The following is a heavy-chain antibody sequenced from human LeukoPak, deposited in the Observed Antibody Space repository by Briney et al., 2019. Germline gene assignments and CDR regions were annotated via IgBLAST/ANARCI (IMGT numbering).Heavy chain of an antibody. CDR2: INHSGST. CDR1: GGSFSGYH. Sequence: SETLSLTCGVYGGSFSGYHWNWIRQPPGEGLEWIGEINHSGSTNYNPSLKSRVTISVDTSKKQFSLRLSSVTAADTAVYFCARGVRIAVADPHLDYWGQGTLVTVSS. J-gene: IGHJ4*02. D-gene: IGHD6-19*01. V-gene: IGHV4-34*01. CDR3: ARGVRIAVADPHLDY.